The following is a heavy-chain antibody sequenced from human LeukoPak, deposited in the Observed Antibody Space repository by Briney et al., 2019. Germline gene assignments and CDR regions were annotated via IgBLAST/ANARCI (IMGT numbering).Heavy chain of an antibody. Sequence: SETLSLTCAVYGGSFSGYYWSWIRQPPGKGLEWIGEINHSGSTNYNPSLKSRVTISVDTSKNQFSLKLSSVTAADTAVYYCARDLSSGWCADYWGQGTLVTVSS. CDR1: GGSFSGYY. J-gene: IGHJ4*02. D-gene: IGHD6-19*01. CDR3: ARDLSSGWCADY. V-gene: IGHV4-34*01. CDR2: INHSGST.